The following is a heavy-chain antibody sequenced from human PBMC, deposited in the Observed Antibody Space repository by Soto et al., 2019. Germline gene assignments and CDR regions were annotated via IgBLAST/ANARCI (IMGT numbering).Heavy chain of an antibody. D-gene: IGHD4-4*01. CDR1: GYTFTSYA. Sequence: ASVKVSCKASGYTFTSYAMHWVRQAPGQRLEWMGWINAGNGNTKYSQKFQGRVTITRDTSASTAYMELSSLRSDDTAIYYCARDQWITTHAKVVWSPGTTVTVSS. V-gene: IGHV1-3*01. CDR3: ARDQWITTHAKVV. J-gene: IGHJ6*02. CDR2: INAGNGNT.